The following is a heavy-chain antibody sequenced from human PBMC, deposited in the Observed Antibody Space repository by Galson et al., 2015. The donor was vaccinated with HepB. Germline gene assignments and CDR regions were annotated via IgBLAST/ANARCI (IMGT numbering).Heavy chain of an antibody. D-gene: IGHD3-10*01. CDR2: IGTIGDT. V-gene: IGHV3-13*01. CDR1: GFTFSSQD. Sequence: SLSLSCAASGFTFSSQDMHWVRQTTGRGLGWVSGIGTIGDTFYSTSVRGRFTISRENAKNSLYLQMNSLRDDDTAVYYCARGHPVVRGVISDMDVWGQGTTVTVSS. J-gene: IGHJ6*02. CDR3: ARGHPVVRGVISDMDV.